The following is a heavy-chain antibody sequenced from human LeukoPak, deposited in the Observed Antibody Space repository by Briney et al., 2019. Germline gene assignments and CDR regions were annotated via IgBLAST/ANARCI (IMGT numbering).Heavy chain of an antibody. CDR1: GGSISGFY. CDR2: IYYRGTS. J-gene: IGHJ4*02. Sequence: SETLSLTCTVSGGSISGFYWSWIRQPPGQGLEWIGFIYYRGTSKYNPSLMSRVTMSVDTSKNQVSLRLSSVTAADTAVYYCARHYCSGGNCYYFDHWGQGTLVTVSS. CDR3: ARHYCSGGNCYYFDH. D-gene: IGHD2-15*01. V-gene: IGHV4-59*08.